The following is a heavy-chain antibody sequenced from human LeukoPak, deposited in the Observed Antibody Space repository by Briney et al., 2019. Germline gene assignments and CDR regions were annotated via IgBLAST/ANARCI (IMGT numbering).Heavy chain of an antibody. CDR1: GYSISSGYF. CDR3: ARQGSIFGVVRYEY. Sequence: SETLSLTCAVSGYSISSGYFWGWIRQPPGKGLVWIGRIYHSESTFYNPSLRRRVTISVDTSKNHVSLKLTSVTAAATGVYYCARQGSIFGVVRYEYWGQGTLVTVSS. CDR2: IYHSEST. J-gene: IGHJ4*02. D-gene: IGHD3-3*01. V-gene: IGHV4-38-2*01.